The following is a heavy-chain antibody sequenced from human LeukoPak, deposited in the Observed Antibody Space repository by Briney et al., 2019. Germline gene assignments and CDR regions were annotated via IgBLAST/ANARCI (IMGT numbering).Heavy chain of an antibody. CDR3: ARDQVASRRGELDL. CDR2: IWFDGTTQ. D-gene: IGHD1-26*01. V-gene: IGHV3-33*08. CDR1: GFTFDDYA. Sequence: PGGSLRLSCAASGFTFDDYAMHWVRQAPGKGLEWVAIIWFDGTTQYYADSVEGRFTISRDTSNNTLYLQMNSLRVDDTAVYYCARDQVASRRGELDLWGRGTLVAVSS. J-gene: IGHJ5*02.